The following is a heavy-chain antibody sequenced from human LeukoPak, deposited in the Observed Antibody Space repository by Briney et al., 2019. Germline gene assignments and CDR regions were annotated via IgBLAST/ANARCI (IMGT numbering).Heavy chain of an antibody. D-gene: IGHD1-1*01. CDR3: ARVNINNWHSCDY. V-gene: IGHV4-4*02. Sequence: PSGTLSLTCAVSGGSLSSNNWWGWVRQPPGKGLEWIGEIYHSGSPNYNPSLKSRVTISVDKSRNHFSLNLSSATAADTAVYYCARVNINNWHSCDYWGQGTLVTVSS. CDR1: GGSLSSNNW. CDR2: IYHSGSP. J-gene: IGHJ4*02.